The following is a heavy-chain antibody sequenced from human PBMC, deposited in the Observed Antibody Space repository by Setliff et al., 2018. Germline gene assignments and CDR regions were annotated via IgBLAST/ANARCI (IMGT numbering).Heavy chain of an antibody. J-gene: IGHJ4*02. CDR1: GESISDSY. D-gene: IGHD3-16*02. CDR3: ARDMITLGGVIVPLSY. CDR2: ALQGGST. V-gene: IGHV4-34*12. Sequence: SETLSLTCGVYGESISDSYWSWIRQPPGRALEWIGEALQGGSTNYNPSLKSRVTISVDTSKNQFSLKLSSVTAADTAVYYCARDMITLGGVIVPLSYWGQGTLVTVSS.